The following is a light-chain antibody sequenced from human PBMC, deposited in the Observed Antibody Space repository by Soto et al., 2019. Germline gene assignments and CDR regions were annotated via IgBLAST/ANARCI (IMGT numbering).Light chain of an antibody. J-gene: IGLJ2*01. CDR3: SSYTSSTTRVV. Sequence: QSVLTQPASVSGSPGQSITISCTGTSSDVGGYNYVSWYQQHPGKAPKVIIYEVSNRPSGVSNRFSGSKSGNTASLTISGLQAEDEAAYYCSSYTSSTTRVVFGGGTKVTVL. CDR2: EVS. CDR1: SSDVGGYNY. V-gene: IGLV2-14*01.